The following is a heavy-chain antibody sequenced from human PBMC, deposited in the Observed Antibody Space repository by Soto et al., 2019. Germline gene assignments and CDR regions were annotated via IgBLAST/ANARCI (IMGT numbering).Heavy chain of an antibody. CDR1: GFTFSSPFGTYW. V-gene: IGHV3-7*05. CDR3: AAWSLSSWFDY. Sequence: EVHLVESGGGLVQPGGSLRLACAASGFTFSSPFGTYWMSWVRQAPGKGLEWVANINRDGSETFYVDSVKGRFTISRDSAKNSLYLQMNSLRAEDTAVYYCAAWSLSSWFDYWGQGTLVTVSS. D-gene: IGHD6-13*01. CDR2: INRDGSET. J-gene: IGHJ4*02.